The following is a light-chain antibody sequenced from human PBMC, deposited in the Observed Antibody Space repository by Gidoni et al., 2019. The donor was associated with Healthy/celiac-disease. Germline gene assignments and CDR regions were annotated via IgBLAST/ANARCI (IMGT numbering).Light chain of an antibody. V-gene: IGLV8-61*01. Sequence: QTVVTQEPSFSVSPGGTVTLTCRLSSCSVSTSYYPTWYQQTPGQAPRTLIYSTNTRSSEVPDRFSGSILGNKAALTITGAQADDESDYYCGLYMGSGISVFGGGTKLTVL. CDR1: SCSVSTSYY. J-gene: IGLJ2*01. CDR2: STN. CDR3: GLYMGSGISV.